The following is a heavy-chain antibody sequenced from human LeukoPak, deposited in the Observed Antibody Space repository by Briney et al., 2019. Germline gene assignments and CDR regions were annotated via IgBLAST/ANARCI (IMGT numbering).Heavy chain of an antibody. V-gene: IGHV3-7*01. J-gene: IGHJ4*01. Sequence: PGGSLRLSCEVSGFTFTDYWMNWVRQAPGKGPEWVASIRQDGSEKTYVDSVKCRFTISRDNTKNSLSLQLNGLRAEDTAVYYCARDGTAAGLYFDLWGQGTLVTVSS. D-gene: IGHD6-13*01. CDR1: GFTFTDYW. CDR3: ARDGTAAGLYFDL. CDR2: IRQDGSEK.